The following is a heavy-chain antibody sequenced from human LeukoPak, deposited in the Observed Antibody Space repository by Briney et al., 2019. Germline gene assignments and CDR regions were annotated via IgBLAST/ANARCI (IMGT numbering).Heavy chain of an antibody. CDR3: AVGYCSSTSCSYDAFDI. J-gene: IGHJ3*02. V-gene: IGHV1-8*02. CDR1: GYTFTGYY. Sequence: ASVKVSCKASGYTFTGYYMHWVRQAPGQGLEWMGWMNPNSGNTGYAQKFQGRVTMTRNTSISTAYMELSSLRSEDTAVYYCAVGYCSSTSCSYDAFDIWGQGTMVTVSS. D-gene: IGHD2-2*01. CDR2: MNPNSGNT.